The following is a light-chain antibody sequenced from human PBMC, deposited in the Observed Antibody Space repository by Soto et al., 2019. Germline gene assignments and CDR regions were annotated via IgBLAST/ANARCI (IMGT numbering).Light chain of an antibody. CDR1: RDINNY. CDR2: SAS. CDR3: QKHDFAPFT. J-gene: IGKJ3*01. Sequence: DIQMPQAPSSLSASVGDRGTITCRASRDINNYLAWYQQKPGKVPKLLIYSASSSQSGVPSRFSGSGSGTEFTLTLSSLQPEDVATYYCQKHDFAPFTFGPGTNVDIK. V-gene: IGKV1-27*01.